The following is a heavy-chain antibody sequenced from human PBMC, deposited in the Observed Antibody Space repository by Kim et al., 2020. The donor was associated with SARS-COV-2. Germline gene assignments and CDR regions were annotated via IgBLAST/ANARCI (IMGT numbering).Heavy chain of an antibody. J-gene: IGHJ4*02. Sequence: GGSLRLSCAASGFTFSSYWMSWVRQAPGKGLEWVANIKQDGSEKYYVDSVKGRFTISRDNAKNSLYLQMNSLRAEDTAVYYCARDHHDSSGKYDYWGQGTLVTVSS. V-gene: IGHV3-7*01. CDR1: GFTFSSYW. CDR2: IKQDGSEK. D-gene: IGHD3-22*01. CDR3: ARDHHDSSGKYDY.